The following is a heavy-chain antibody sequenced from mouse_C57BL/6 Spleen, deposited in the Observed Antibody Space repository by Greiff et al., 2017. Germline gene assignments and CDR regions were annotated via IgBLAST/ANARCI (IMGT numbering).Heavy chain of an antibody. J-gene: IGHJ4*01. CDR3: ASYDGYLRDY. Sequence: QVQLQQPGAELVMPGASVKLSCKASGYTFTSYWMHWVKQRPGQGLEWIGEIDPSDSYTNYNQKFKGKSTLTVDKSSSTAYMQLSSLTSEDSAVYYCASYDGYLRDYWGQGTSVTVSS. CDR1: GYTFTSYW. CDR2: IDPSDSYT. V-gene: IGHV1-69*01. D-gene: IGHD2-3*01.